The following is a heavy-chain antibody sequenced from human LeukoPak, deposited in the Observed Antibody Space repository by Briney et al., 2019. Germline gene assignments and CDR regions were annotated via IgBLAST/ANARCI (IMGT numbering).Heavy chain of an antibody. Sequence: ASVKVSCKASGYTFTGYYMHWVRQAPGQGLEWMGWINPNSGGTNYAQKFQGRVTMTRDTSISTAYMELSRLRSDDTAVYYCAREGESCSSSSSHFDYWGQGTLVTVSS. CDR3: AREGESCSSSSSHFDY. V-gene: IGHV1-2*02. D-gene: IGHD6-6*01. CDR1: GYTFTGYY. J-gene: IGHJ4*02. CDR2: INPNSGGT.